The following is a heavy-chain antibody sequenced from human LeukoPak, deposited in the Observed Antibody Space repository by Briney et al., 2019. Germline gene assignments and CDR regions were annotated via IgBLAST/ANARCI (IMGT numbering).Heavy chain of an antibody. V-gene: IGHV3-48*01. D-gene: IGHD2-21*01. CDR1: GFTFSSYS. Sequence: GGSLRLSCAASGFTFSSYSMNWVRQAPGKGLEWVSYISSSSDTIYYADSVKGRFTISRDNSKNTLFLQMDSLRAEDTAVYYCARRVWAPFPEGESFDYWGQGTLVTVSS. CDR3: ARRVWAPFPEGESFDY. CDR2: ISSSSDTI. J-gene: IGHJ4*02.